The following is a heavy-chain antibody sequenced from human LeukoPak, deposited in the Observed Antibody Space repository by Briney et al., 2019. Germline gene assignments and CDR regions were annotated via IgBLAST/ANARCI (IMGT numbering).Heavy chain of an antibody. CDR3: ARDSSNDFWSGYLNYYYYGMDV. D-gene: IGHD3-3*01. CDR1: GYTFTSYG. V-gene: IGHV1-18*01. Sequence: WASVKVSCKASGYTFTSYGISWVRQAPGQGLAWMGWISAYNGNTNYAQKLQGRVTMTTDTSTSTAYMELRSLRSDDTAVYYCARDSSNDFWSGYLNYYYYGMDVWGQGTTVTVSS. J-gene: IGHJ6*02. CDR2: ISAYNGNT.